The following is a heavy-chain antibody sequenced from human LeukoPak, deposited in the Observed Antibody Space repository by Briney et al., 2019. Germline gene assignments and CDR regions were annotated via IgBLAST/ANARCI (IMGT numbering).Heavy chain of an antibody. CDR3: AGDVHGDWYFDY. Sequence: PSETLSLTCTVSGGSISSYYWSWIRQPPGKGLEWIGYIYYSGSTNYNPSLKSRVTISVGTSKNQFSLKLSSVTAADTAVYYCAGDVHGDWYFDYWGQGTLVTVSS. CDR1: GGSISSYY. D-gene: IGHD4-17*01. CDR2: IYYSGST. J-gene: IGHJ4*02. V-gene: IGHV4-59*01.